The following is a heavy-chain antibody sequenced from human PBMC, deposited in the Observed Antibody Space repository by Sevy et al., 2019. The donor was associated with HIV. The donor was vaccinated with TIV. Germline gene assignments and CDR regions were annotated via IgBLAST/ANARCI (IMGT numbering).Heavy chain of an antibody. CDR3: ARVKQLVPKMLDYYYYMDV. J-gene: IGHJ6*03. CDR1: GFTFSSYW. D-gene: IGHD6-13*01. CDR2: IKQDGSEK. V-gene: IGHV3-7*03. Sequence: GGSLRLSCAASGFTFSSYWMSWVRQAPGKGLEWVANIKQDGSEKYYVDSVKGRFTISRDNAKNSLYLQMNSLRAEDTAVYYCARVKQLVPKMLDYYYYMDVWGKRTTVTVSS.